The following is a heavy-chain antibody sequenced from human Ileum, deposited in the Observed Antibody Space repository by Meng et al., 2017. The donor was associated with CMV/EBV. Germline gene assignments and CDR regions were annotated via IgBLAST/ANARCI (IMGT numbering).Heavy chain of an antibody. Sequence: QVQLQESGPGLVKPSQTLSLACAISGGSVSSGGYYWSWIRQPPGKGLQRIGHIYNSGSTYYNPSLKSRLTISLDTSKNQFSLNLRSVTAADTAVYYCARGSVIASALSFDHWGQGTLVTVSS. D-gene: IGHD6-13*01. CDR2: IYNSGST. V-gene: IGHV4-30-4*01. J-gene: IGHJ4*02. CDR3: ARGSVIASALSFDH. CDR1: GGSVSSGGYY.